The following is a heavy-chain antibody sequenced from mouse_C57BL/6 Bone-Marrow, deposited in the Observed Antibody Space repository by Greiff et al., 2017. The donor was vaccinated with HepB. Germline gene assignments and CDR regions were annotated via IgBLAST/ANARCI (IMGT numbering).Heavy chain of an antibody. CDR1: GYTFTSYW. V-gene: IGHV1-61*01. D-gene: IGHD1-1*01. J-gene: IGHJ2*01. CDR2: IYPSDSET. Sequence: VQLQQPGAELVRPGSSVKLSCKASGYTFTSYWMDWVKQRPGQGLEWIGNIYPSDSETHYNQKFKDKATLTVDKSSSKAYMQLSSLTSEDSAVYYCARPSTTVVATPFDYWGQGTTLTVSS. CDR3: ARPSTTVVATPFDY.